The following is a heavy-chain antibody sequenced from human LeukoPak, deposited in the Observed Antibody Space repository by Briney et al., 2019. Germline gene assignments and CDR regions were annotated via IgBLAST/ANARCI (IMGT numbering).Heavy chain of an antibody. CDR3: AKVPWDHRELLLALDY. CDR1: GFTFSSYE. J-gene: IGHJ4*02. V-gene: IGHV3-48*03. D-gene: IGHD1-26*01. CDR2: ISSSGSTI. Sequence: GGSLRLSCAASGFTFSSYEMNWVRQAPGKGLEWVSYISSSGSTIYYADSVKGRFTISRDNSKNTLYLQMNSLRAEDTAVYYCAKVPWDHRELLLALDYWGQGTLVTVSS.